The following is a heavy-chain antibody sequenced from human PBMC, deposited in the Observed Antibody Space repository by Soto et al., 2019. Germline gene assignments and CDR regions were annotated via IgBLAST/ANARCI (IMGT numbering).Heavy chain of an antibody. CDR2: IWYDGSYK. Sequence: PGGSLRLSCEASGSIFSSYGMHWVRQAPGKGLEWVAVIWYDGSYKNYVDSVKGRFTITRDNSKNTLYLQMNSLRAEDTAVYYCASSISWGQGTLVTVSS. V-gene: IGHV3-33*01. J-gene: IGHJ5*02. CDR3: ASSIS. CDR1: GSIFSSYG.